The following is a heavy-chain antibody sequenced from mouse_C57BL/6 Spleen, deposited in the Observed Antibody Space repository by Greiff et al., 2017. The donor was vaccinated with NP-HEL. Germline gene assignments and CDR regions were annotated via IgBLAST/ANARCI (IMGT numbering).Heavy chain of an antibody. Sequence: EVQLVESGGGLVKPGGSLKLSCAASGFTFSDYGMHWVRQAPEKGLEWVAYISSGSSTIYYADTVKGRFTISRDNAKNTLFLQMTSLRSEDTAMYYCARKRTGPDYYYAMDYWGQGTSVTVSS. CDR2: ISSGSSTI. V-gene: IGHV5-17*01. J-gene: IGHJ4*01. D-gene: IGHD4-1*01. CDR1: GFTFSDYG. CDR3: ARKRTGPDYYYAMDY.